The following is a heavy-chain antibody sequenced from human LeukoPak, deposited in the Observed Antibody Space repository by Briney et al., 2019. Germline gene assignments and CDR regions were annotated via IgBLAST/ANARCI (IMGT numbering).Heavy chain of an antibody. V-gene: IGHV4-59*08. Sequence: SETLSLTCTVSGGSISSYYWSWLRQPPGKGLEWIGYIYYSGSTNYSPSLKSRVTISVDTSKNQFSLKMSSVTAADTAVYYCARRLNYFDYWGQGTLVTVSS. CDR3: ARRLNYFDY. J-gene: IGHJ4*02. CDR1: GGSISSYY. CDR2: IYYSGST.